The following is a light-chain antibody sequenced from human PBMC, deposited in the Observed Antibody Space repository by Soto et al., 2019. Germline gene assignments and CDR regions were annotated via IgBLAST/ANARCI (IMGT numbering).Light chain of an antibody. J-gene: IGKJ1*01. CDR2: GAY. CDR3: KQYGSSPWT. V-gene: IGKV3-20*01. Sequence: EIVLTQSPGTLSLSPGERATLSCRASQSVSSSYLAWYQQKPGQAPRLLIYGAYSRATGIQDRFSGSGSGTDFTLTIRRLEPEDFAVYYCKQYGSSPWTFGQGTKVDIK. CDR1: QSVSSSY.